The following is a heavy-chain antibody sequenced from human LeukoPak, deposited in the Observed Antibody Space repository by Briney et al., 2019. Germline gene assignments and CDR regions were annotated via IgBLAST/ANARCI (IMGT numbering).Heavy chain of an antibody. D-gene: IGHD3-3*01. CDR3: ARHLYDFWSGHYYMDG. Sequence: SETLSLTCTVSGGSISSYYWRCIRQPPGKGLEWIGYIYTSGSTNYNPSLKSRVTISVDTSKNQFSLKLSSVTAADTAVYYCARHLYDFWSGHYYMDGWGKGTTVTASS. CDR1: GGSISSYY. V-gene: IGHV4-4*09. CDR2: IYTSGST. J-gene: IGHJ6*03.